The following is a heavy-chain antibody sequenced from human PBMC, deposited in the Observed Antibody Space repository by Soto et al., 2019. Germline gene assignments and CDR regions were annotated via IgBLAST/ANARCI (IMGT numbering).Heavy chain of an antibody. J-gene: IGHJ3*02. V-gene: IGHV3-66*01. CDR1: GFIVSDTY. D-gene: IGHD2-15*01. CDR2: ISNRGDT. Sequence: GGSLRLSCTASGFIVSDTYANWVCQAPGKGLEWVSVISNRGDTHYADSVRGRFSLSRDISDNTLHLQMNNLRVEDTAVYYCAREPRYCRGGSCSITGDAYDIWGQGTMVTVSS. CDR3: AREPRYCRGGSCSITGDAYDI.